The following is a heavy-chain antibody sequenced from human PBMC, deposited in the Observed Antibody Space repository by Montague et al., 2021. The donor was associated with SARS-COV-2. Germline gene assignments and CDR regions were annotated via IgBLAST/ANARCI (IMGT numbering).Heavy chain of an antibody. Sequence: SVKVSCKASGYTFSEYWIHWVRQDPGQGLEWMAWINFNNGGSNHAQKFQGRVTLTRDTSIRTAYMDLSGLTSDDTAVYYCVCSSSVSRWGSWGQGTLVTVSS. CDR3: VCSSSVSRWGS. CDR2: INFNNGGS. D-gene: IGHD2-2*01. V-gene: IGHV1-2*02. CDR1: GYTFSEYW. J-gene: IGHJ5*02.